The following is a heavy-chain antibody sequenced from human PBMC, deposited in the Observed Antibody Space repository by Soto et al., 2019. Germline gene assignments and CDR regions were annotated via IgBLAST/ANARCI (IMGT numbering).Heavy chain of an antibody. CDR2: VSAFNGDR. CDR3: ARTPGSGSYSSF. Sequence: QVQLVQSGAEVKKPGASMKVSCRASGYTFRNYGVTWVRQAPGQGLEWMGWVSAFNGDRNYAQKFQGRVTMTTDTSTSTAYMELRSLRSDVTAVYYCARTPGSGSYSSFWGQGTLVTVSA. CDR1: GYTFRNYG. V-gene: IGHV1-18*01. J-gene: IGHJ4*02. D-gene: IGHD1-26*01.